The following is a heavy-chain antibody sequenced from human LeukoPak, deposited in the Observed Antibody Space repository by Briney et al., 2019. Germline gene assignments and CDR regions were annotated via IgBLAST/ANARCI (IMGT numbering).Heavy chain of an antibody. J-gene: IGHJ4*02. CDR2: INPNSGGT. Sequence: ASVKVSCKASGYTFTGYYMHWVRQAPGQGLEWMGWINPNSGGTNYAQKFQGRVTMTRDTSISTAYMELSRLRSDDTAVYYCARDPIAVAGTKDDNWGQGTLVTVSS. CDR3: ARDPIAVAGTKDDN. CDR1: GYTFTGYY. D-gene: IGHD6-19*01. V-gene: IGHV1-2*02.